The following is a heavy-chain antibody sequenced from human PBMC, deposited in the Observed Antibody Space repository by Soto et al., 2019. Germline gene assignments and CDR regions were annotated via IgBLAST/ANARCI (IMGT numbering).Heavy chain of an antibody. CDR3: ARDRPAPR. CDR1: GFTFSSYA. Sequence: VVSLRISGAASGFTFSSYAMHWVRQAPGKGLEWVAVISYDGSNKYYADSVKGRFTISRDNSKNTLYLQMNSLRAEDTAVYYCARDRPAPRWGQGTLVTVSS. J-gene: IGHJ4*02. V-gene: IGHV3-30-3*01. CDR2: ISYDGSNK.